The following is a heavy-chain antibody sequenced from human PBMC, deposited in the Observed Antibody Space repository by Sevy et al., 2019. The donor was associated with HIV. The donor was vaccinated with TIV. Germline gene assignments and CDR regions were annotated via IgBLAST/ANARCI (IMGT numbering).Heavy chain of an antibody. CDR2: ISGSGGSGDKT. D-gene: IGHD3-22*01. CDR3: ARKYDSSGYFVY. CDR1: GFTFSSYA. J-gene: IGHJ4*02. Sequence: GGSLRLSCAASGFTFSSYAMNWVRQAPGKGLEWVSGISGSGGSGDKTNYADSVKGRFTISRDDSKNSLYLQLNSLRAEDTAIYYCARKYDSSGYFVYWGQGTLVTVSS. V-gene: IGHV3-23*01.